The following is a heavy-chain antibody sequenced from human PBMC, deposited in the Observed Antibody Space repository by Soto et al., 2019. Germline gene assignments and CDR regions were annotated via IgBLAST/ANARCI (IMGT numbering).Heavy chain of an antibody. J-gene: IGHJ3*02. V-gene: IGHV3-30*04. Sequence: GXSLRLSCAASGFTLSSYALHWFRQAPGNGLEWLVFISYVGRNKYYAASVRGGFTISRDNSKNTLYLKMNSLRVEDTAVYYCGANYDSPVAFDIWAQGKMVTVSS. D-gene: IGHD3-22*01. CDR1: GFTLSSYA. CDR2: ISYVGRNK. CDR3: GANYDSPVAFDI.